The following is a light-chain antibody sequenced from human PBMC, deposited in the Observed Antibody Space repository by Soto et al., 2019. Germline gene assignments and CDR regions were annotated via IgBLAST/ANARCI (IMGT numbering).Light chain of an antibody. CDR1: RSVASNY. J-gene: IGKJ1*01. Sequence: EVVMTQTPATLSVSPGERATLSCRASRSVASNYLAWYQQKPGQAPRLLMYGIPSRATGVPDRFSGSGSGTDFTLTISRLGPEDFAVYYCQQYTDWPLTFGQGTKVDIK. CDR2: GIP. V-gene: IGKV3-20*01. CDR3: QQYTDWPLT.